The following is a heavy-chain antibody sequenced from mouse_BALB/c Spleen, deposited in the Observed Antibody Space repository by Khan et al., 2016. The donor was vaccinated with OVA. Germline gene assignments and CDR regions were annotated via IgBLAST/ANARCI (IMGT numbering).Heavy chain of an antibody. J-gene: IGHJ3*01. V-gene: IGHV1-4*01. CDR3: VRDGAYHRNDGWFAY. CDR2: INPSNGYT. D-gene: IGHD2-14*01. CDR1: GYTFTSYT. Sequence: VQLVESGAELARPGASVKMSCKASGYTFTSYTIHWIKKRPGQGLAWIGYINPSNGYTNYNQKFKDKATLTTDKSSTTAYLQLSSLTSDDSAVYNCVRDGAYHRNDGWFAYWGQGTLVTVSA.